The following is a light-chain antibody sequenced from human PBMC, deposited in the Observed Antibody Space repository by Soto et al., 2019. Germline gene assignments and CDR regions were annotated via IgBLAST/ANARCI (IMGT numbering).Light chain of an antibody. V-gene: IGKV3-20*01. CDR2: GAS. Sequence: EIVLTQSPGTLSLSPGERATLSCRASQSLSSYLAWYQQKPGQDPRLLIYGASSRATGIPDRFSGSGSGTDFTLTISRLEPEDFAVYDCRQYGSSPSYTFGQGTKLEIK. CDR3: RQYGSSPSYT. J-gene: IGKJ2*01. CDR1: QSLSSY.